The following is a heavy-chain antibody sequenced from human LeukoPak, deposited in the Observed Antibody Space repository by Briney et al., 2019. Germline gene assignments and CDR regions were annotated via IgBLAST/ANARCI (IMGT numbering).Heavy chain of an antibody. CDR3: ARGQPFGSH. V-gene: IGHV3-7*03. D-gene: IGHD3-10*01. CDR2: IKQDGSEK. CDR1: GFIFSDYW. Sequence: GGSLRLSCVASGFIFSDYWMHWVRQSPGKGLEWVANIKQDGSEKHYVGSVKGRFTISRDNAKNSVYLQMNSLRAEDTAVYYCARGQPFGSHWGQGTLVTVSS. J-gene: IGHJ4*02.